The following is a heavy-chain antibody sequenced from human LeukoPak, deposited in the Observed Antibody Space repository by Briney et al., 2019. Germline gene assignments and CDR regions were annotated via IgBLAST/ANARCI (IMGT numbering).Heavy chain of an antibody. V-gene: IGHV3-49*03. CDR1: GFTFGDYS. D-gene: IGHD2-2*01. Sequence: GGSLRLSCTASGFTFGDYSMSWFRQAPGKGLEWVGFIRSKAYGGTTENAASVKGRFTISRDDSKSIAYLQMNSLKTEDAAVYYCARGGVYCSSVSCSVDYWGQGILVTVSS. CDR2: IRSKAYGGTT. J-gene: IGHJ4*02. CDR3: ARGGVYCSSVSCSVDY.